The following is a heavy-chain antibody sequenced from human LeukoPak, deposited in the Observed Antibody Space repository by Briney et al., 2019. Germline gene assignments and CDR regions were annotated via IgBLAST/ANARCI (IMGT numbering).Heavy chain of an antibody. J-gene: IGHJ6*02. D-gene: IGHD2-2*01. CDR1: GYTFTSYG. CDR2: ISAYNGNT. Sequence: ASVKVSCKASGYTFTSYGISWVRQAPGQGLEWMGWISAYNGNTNYAQKLQGRVTMTTDTSTSTAYMELRSLRSDDTAVYYCARKGYCSSTSCLYYYYGMDVWGQGTTVTVSS. V-gene: IGHV1-18*01. CDR3: ARKGYCSSTSCLYYYYGMDV.